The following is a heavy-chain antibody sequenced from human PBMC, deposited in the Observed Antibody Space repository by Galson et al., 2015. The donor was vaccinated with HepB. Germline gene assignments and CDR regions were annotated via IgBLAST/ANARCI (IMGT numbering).Heavy chain of an antibody. V-gene: IGHV1-69*13. CDR2: IIPMFGTT. Sequence: SVKVSCKASGGTFTSYAFNWLRQAPGQGLEWMGGIIPMFGTTDYAQKFMGRVTFTADESTSTAYMELSSLRSEDTAMYYCANSTVTTDWFGPWGQGTLVTVSS. CDR3: ANSTVTTDWFGP. CDR1: GGTFTSYA. D-gene: IGHD4-11*01. J-gene: IGHJ5*02.